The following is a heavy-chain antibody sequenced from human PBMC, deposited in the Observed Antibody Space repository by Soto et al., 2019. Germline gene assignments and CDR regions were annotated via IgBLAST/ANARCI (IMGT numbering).Heavy chain of an antibody. CDR1: GGSISSGGYC. D-gene: IGHD3-10*01. CDR3: ARMYDSGSPLYNWFDP. V-gene: IGHV4-31*03. Sequence: SETLSLTCTVSGGSISSGGYCWSWIRQHPGKGLEWIGYIYYSGITYYNPSLKSRVTMSLDTSKNQFSLKLSSVTAADTAVYYCARMYDSGSPLYNWFDPWGRGTLVTVSS. CDR2: IYYSGIT. J-gene: IGHJ5*02.